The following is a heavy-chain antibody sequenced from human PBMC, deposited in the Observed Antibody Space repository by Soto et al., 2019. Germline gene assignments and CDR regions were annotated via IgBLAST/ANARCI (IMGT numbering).Heavy chain of an antibody. CDR1: GYSFTSYW. Sequence: RRESLKISGKGSGYSFTSYWIGWVRQMHGKGLEWMGIIYPGDSDTRYSPSFQGQVTISADKSISTAYLQWSSLKASDTAMYYCARKGPIAVAGPFTWYYGMDVWGQGTTVTVSS. D-gene: IGHD6-19*01. CDR2: IYPGDSDT. J-gene: IGHJ6*02. CDR3: ARKGPIAVAGPFTWYYGMDV. V-gene: IGHV5-51*01.